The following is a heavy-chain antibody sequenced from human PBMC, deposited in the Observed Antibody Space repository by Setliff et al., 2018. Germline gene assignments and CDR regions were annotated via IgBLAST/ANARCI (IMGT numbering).Heavy chain of an antibody. CDR3: ARRRYYYDSSVYRWGGFYFDY. D-gene: IGHD3-22*01. Sequence: ASVKVSCKASGYTFTGYYMHWVRQAPGQGLEWMGWINPNSGGTNYAQKCQGWVTMTRETSISTAYMELSRLRSDDTAVYYCARRRYYYDSSVYRWGGFYFDYWGQGTLVTVSS. CDR1: GYTFTGYY. J-gene: IGHJ4*02. CDR2: INPNSGGT. V-gene: IGHV1-2*04.